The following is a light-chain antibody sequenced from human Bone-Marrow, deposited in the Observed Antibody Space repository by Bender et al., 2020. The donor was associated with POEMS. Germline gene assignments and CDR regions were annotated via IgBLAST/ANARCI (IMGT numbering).Light chain of an antibody. CDR1: SSDVGGYNY. CDR2: EVT. Sequence: QSVLTQPPSVSGSPGQSITISCTGTSSDVGGYNYVSWYQQHPGKAPKLMIYEVTKRPSGVSDRFSGSKSGNTASLTISGLQAEDEAEYYCSSFASSSKVFGTGTKVTVL. CDR3: SSFASSSKV. V-gene: IGLV2-14*01. J-gene: IGLJ1*01.